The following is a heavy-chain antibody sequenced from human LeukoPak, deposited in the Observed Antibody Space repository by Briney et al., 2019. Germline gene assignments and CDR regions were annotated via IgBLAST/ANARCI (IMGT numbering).Heavy chain of an antibody. D-gene: IGHD2-15*01. J-gene: IGHJ4*02. CDR1: GFTFSNYA. CDR2: ISASGGS. V-gene: IGHV3-23*01. CDR3: AREPRDCTGGTCQSAGGYYFYY. Sequence: GGSLRLSCAASGFTFSNYAMSWVRQAPGKGLEWVSGISASGGSYYAGSVKGRFTVSRDISKNTLYLQMNSLRAEDTAVYFCAREPRDCTGGTCQSAGGYYFYYWSQGTLVTVSS.